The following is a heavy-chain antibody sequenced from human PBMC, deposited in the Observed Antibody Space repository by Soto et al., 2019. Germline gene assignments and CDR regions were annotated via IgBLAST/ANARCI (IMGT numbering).Heavy chain of an antibody. CDR2: ISPYNGNT. V-gene: IGHV1-18*01. J-gene: IGHJ6*02. CDR3: ARRKKVDGMDV. Sequence: QVQLVQSRTEMKKPGASVKVACKTSGYTFTAHGITWVRQAPGQGLEWMGWISPYNGNTNYPQSVQGRVTLTTDTSTNTSYMELRHLTSVDTAIYYCARRKKVDGMDVWGQGTTVTVSS. CDR1: GYTFTAHG.